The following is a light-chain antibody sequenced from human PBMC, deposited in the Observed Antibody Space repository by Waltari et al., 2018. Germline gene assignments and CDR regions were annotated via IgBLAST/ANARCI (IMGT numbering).Light chain of an antibody. CDR3: QQYAGSPPYT. J-gene: IGKJ2*01. CDR2: GAS. CDR1: QSLSSNY. Sequence: EIVLTQSPGTLSLSPGERATLACRASQSLSSNYLARYQQKPGQAPRLLIFGASSRATGIPDRFSGSGSGTDFTLTISRLETEDFAVYYCQQYAGSPPYTFGQGTKLDIK. V-gene: IGKV3-20*01.